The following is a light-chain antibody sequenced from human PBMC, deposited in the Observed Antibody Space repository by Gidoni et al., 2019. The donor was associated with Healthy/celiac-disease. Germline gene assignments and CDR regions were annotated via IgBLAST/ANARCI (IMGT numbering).Light chain of an antibody. CDR2: SNN. Sequence: QSVLTQPPSASGTPGQRVTSSGSGSSSNIGSNHVNWDKQLPGTAPKLLIYSNNQRPSGVPDRVAGSKSGTSASLAIRGLQSEDEADYYCAAWDDSLNGPVFGGGTKLTVL. J-gene: IGLJ3*02. V-gene: IGLV1-44*01. CDR3: AAWDDSLNGPV. CDR1: SSNIGSNH.